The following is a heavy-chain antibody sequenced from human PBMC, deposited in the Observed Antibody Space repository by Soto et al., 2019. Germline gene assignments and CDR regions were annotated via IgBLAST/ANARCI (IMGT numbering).Heavy chain of an antibody. Sequence: QVQLVQSGAEVKKPGSSVKVSCKASGGTFSRYAVSWVRQAPGQGLEWMGRMIGMFGTPKYAQKFQGRITIKEDELASTAFIELSSLRSEETAMYYCATAENYHDSSGYVSWGQGTLVTFSS. D-gene: IGHD3-22*01. CDR1: GGTFSRYA. CDR2: MIGMFGTP. J-gene: IGHJ5*02. CDR3: ATAENYHDSSGYVS. V-gene: IGHV1-69*01.